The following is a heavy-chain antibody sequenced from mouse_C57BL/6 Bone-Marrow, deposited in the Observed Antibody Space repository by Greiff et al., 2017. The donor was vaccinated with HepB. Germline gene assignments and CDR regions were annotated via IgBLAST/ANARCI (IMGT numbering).Heavy chain of an antibody. V-gene: IGHV1-26*01. D-gene: IGHD1-2*01. Sequence: EVKLQQSGPELVKPGASVKISCKASGYTFTDYYMNWVKQSHGKSLEWIGDINPNNGGTSYNQKFKGKATLTVDKSSSTAYMDLRSLTSEDSAVYYCARLFHGYSFAYWGQGTLVTVSA. J-gene: IGHJ3*01. CDR3: ARLFHGYSFAY. CDR2: INPNNGGT. CDR1: GYTFTDYY.